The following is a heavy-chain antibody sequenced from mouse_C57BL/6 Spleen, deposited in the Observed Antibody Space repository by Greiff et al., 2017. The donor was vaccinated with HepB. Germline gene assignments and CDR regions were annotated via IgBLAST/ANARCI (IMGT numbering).Heavy chain of an antibody. D-gene: IGHD2-5*01. V-gene: IGHV1-76*01. Sequence: QVQLKQSGAELVRPGASVKLSCKASGYTFTDYYINWVKQRPGQGLEWIARIYPGSGNTYYNEKFKGKATLTAEKSSSTAYMQLSSLTSEDSAVYFGARMRSNAAWFAYWGQGTLVTVSA. CDR2: IYPGSGNT. CDR3: ARMRSNAAWFAY. J-gene: IGHJ3*01. CDR1: GYTFTDYY.